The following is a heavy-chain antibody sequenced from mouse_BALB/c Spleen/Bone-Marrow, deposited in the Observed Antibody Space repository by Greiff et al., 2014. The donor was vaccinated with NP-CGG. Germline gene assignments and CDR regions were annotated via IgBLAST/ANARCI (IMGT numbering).Heavy chain of an antibody. V-gene: IGHV1-54*01. CDR3: ARYDGYFDY. CDR1: GYAFTDYL. Sequence: VQLQQSGAELVRPGTSVKVSCKTSGYAFTDYLMEWLKQRPGQGLEWIGVINPGSGSTNYNEKFKDKATLTADKSSSTAYIQLSSLTSDDSAVYFCARYDGYFDYRGQGTTLTVSS. CDR2: INPGSGST. J-gene: IGHJ2*01. D-gene: IGHD2-3*01.